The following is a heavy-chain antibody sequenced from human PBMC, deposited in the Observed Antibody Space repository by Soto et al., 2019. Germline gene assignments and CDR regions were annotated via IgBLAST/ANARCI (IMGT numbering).Heavy chain of an antibody. Sequence: GGSLRLSCAASGFTFSSYAMSWVRQAPGKGLEWVSAISGSGGSTYYADSVKGRFTISRDNSKNTLYLQMNSLRAEDTAVYYCAKSPEYYDFWSGWYYFDYWGQGTLVTVSS. V-gene: IGHV3-23*01. CDR2: ISGSGGST. CDR1: GFTFSSYA. D-gene: IGHD3-3*01. CDR3: AKSPEYYDFWSGWYYFDY. J-gene: IGHJ4*02.